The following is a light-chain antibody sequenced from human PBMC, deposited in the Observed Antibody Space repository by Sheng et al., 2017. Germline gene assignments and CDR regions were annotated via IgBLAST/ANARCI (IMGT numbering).Light chain of an antibody. CDR2: ATS. J-gene: IGKJ1*01. Sequence: DVQMTQSPSSLSASVGDRVIITCRASQDISSHLSWYQQRPGQAPNFLIYATSTLHRGVPSRFSGSRSGTEFTLTINNLQPTDFATYFCQQGYSAPWTFGRGT. V-gene: IGKV1-39*01. CDR3: QQGYSAPWT. CDR1: QDISSH.